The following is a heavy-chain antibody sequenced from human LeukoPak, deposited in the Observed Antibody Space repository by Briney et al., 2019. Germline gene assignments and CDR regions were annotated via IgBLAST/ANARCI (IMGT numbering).Heavy chain of an antibody. J-gene: IGHJ4*02. CDR1: GFTFSSYW. CDR3: ARAKPKNMVRGLIMRRESRYYFDY. CDR2: IKQDGSEK. D-gene: IGHD3-10*01. V-gene: IGHV3-7*01. Sequence: GGSLRLSCAASGFTFSSYWMSWVRQAPGKGLEWVANIKQDGSEKYYVDSVKGRFTISRDNAKNSLYLQMNSLRAEDTAVYYCARAKPKNMVRGLIMRRESRYYFDYWGQGTWSPSPQ.